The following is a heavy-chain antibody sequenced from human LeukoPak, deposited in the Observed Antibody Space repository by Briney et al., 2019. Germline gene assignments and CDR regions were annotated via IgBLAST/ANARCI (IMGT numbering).Heavy chain of an antibody. J-gene: IGHJ4*02. Sequence: GSLRLSCAASGFTLSSYAMHWVRQAPGKGLEWVAVISYDGSNKYYADSVKGRFTISRDNTKNSLYLQMNSLRAEDTAVYYCARERETTSIELDYWGQGTLVTVSS. CDR2: ISYDGSNK. CDR3: ARERETTSIELDY. V-gene: IGHV3-30*04. D-gene: IGHD2/OR15-2a*01. CDR1: GFTLSSYA.